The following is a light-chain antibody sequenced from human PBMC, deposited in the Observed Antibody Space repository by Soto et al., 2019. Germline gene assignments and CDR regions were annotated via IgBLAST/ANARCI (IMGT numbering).Light chain of an antibody. CDR1: QGISSY. CDR2: AAS. Sequence: DLQLTQSPSFLSASVGDRVTITCRASQGISSYLTWYQQKPGKAPKVLIYAASTLQSGVPSRFSGTGSGTEFTLTISILQPEDFATYYCQQLSSYPLTFGQGTRLEIK. CDR3: QQLSSYPLT. V-gene: IGKV1-9*01. J-gene: IGKJ5*01.